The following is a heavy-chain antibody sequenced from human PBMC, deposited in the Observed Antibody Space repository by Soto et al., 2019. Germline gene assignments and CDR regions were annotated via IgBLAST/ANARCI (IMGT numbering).Heavy chain of an antibody. CDR1: GGSITGRGYC. CDR2: TYYTGNT. J-gene: IGHJ5*02. Sequence: SVTLCLTWTVSGGSITGRGYCWGWIRQPPGKGLEWIGSTYYTGNTYYNPSLKSRVTISADTSKNQVSLKLTSVTAADTAVYYCASRYYSDTINWFDLSGEGTLGTVSS. D-gene: IGHD3-22*01. CDR3: ASRYYSDTINWFDL. V-gene: IGHV4-39*01.